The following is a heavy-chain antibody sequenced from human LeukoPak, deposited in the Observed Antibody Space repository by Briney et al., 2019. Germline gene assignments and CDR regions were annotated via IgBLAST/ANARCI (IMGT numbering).Heavy chain of an antibody. Sequence: GASVKVSCKASGYSFTGYYINWVRQAPGQGPEWMGWINPNNGGTSYAQKFQDRVTMTRDTSITTAYMELGSLRSDDTAIYYCARDSSVVPAVANWYFDLWGRGTLVTVSP. CDR3: ARDSSVVPAVANWYFDL. CDR1: GYSFTGYY. CDR2: INPNNGGT. V-gene: IGHV1-2*02. J-gene: IGHJ2*01. D-gene: IGHD2-2*01.